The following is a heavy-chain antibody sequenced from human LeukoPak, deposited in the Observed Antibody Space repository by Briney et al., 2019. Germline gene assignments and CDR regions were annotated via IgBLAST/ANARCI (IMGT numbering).Heavy chain of an antibody. CDR1: GFTFSSYS. D-gene: IGHD3-10*01. J-gene: IGHJ5*02. Sequence: PGGSLRLSCAASGFTFSSYSMNWVRQAPGKGLEWVSAISGSGGSTYYADSVKGRFTISRDNSKNTLYLQMNSLRAEDTAVYYCAKVGDLLWFGELSRWFDPWGQGTLVTVSS. CDR3: AKVGDLLWFGELSRWFDP. CDR2: ISGSGGST. V-gene: IGHV3-23*01.